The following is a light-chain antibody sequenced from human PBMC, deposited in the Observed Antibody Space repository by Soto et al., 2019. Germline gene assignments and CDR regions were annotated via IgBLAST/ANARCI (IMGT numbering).Light chain of an antibody. CDR1: SSDLGAYNS. J-gene: IGLJ1*01. Sequence: QSALTQPRSVSGSPGQSVTISCTGTSSDLGAYNSVSWHQQHPGRAPALMIYDVNKRPSGGADRFSGSKSGNTASLSISLLQAEDEADYYCSSYAGNSYVFGTGTKVTVL. CDR2: DVN. CDR3: SSYAGNSYV. V-gene: IGLV2-11*01.